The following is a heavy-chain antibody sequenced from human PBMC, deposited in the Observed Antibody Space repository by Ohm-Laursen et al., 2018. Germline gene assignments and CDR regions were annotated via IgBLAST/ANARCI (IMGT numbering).Heavy chain of an antibody. V-gene: IGHV3-23*01. CDR2: ISGGGTDT. J-gene: IGHJ4*02. Sequence: GSLRLSCTASGFTFDSYAMSWVRQAPGKGLEWVSVISGGGTDTYADSVKGRFTISRDNSKNMLYLQTNSLRAEDTAVYYCAKDWEQNRRGTSADFWGQGTLVTVSS. CDR1: GFTFDSYA. D-gene: IGHD1-26*01. CDR3: AKDWEQNRRGTSADF.